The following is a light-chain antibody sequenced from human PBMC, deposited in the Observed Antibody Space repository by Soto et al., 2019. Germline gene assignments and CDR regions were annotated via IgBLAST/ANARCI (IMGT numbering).Light chain of an antibody. V-gene: IGKV3-20*01. CDR3: LKSVSSVT. CDR1: RSVASSF. Sequence: EIVLTQSPGSLSLSPGERATLSCRASRSVASSFFAWYQKKPGQAPRRLIYGASKRATGIPDRFSGSGSGTDFSLAISRLEPEDCAVYYSLKSVSSVTFGQGTNVEIK. CDR2: GAS. J-gene: IGKJ1*01.